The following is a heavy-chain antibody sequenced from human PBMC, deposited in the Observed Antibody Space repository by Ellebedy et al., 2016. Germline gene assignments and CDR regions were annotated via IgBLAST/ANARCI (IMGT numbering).Heavy chain of an antibody. CDR1: GGTFSSYA. J-gene: IGHJ3*02. V-gene: IGHV1-69*13. CDR3: ARERAGDDADAFDI. D-gene: IGHD1-1*01. Sequence: SVKVSCXASGGTFSSYAISWVRQAPGQGLEWMGGIIPIFGTANYAQKFQGRVTITADESTSTAYMELSSLRSEDTAVYYCARERAGDDADAFDIWGQGTMVTVSS. CDR2: IIPIFGTA.